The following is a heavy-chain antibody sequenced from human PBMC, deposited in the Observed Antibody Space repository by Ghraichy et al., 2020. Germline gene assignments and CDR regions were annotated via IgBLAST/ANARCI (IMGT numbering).Heavy chain of an antibody. J-gene: IGHJ3*02. D-gene: IGHD4-17*01. CDR2: INHSGST. CDR1: GGSFSGYY. V-gene: IGHV4-34*01. Sequence: SETLSFTCAVYGGSFSGYYWSWIRQPPGKGLEWIGEINHSGSTNYNPSLKSRVTISVDTSKNQFSLKLSSVTAADTAVYYCARRDYGDYTNAFDIWGQGTMVTVSS. CDR3: ARRDYGDYTNAFDI.